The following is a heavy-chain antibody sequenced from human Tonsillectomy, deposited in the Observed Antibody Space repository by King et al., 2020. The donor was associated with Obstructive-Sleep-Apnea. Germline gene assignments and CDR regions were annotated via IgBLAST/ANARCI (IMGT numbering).Heavy chain of an antibody. D-gene: IGHD5-12*01. CDR2: ISGSGGST. CDR1: GFTFSGYA. V-gene: IGHV3-23*04. CDR3: AKEEEGCEWVHVATSNWLDP. J-gene: IGHJ5*02. Sequence: VQLVESGGGLVQPGGSLRLSCAASGFTFSGYAMSWVRQAPGKGLEWVSGISGSGGSTYQADSVKGRFTISRDNSKNTLYLQMNSLRAEDTAVYYCAKEEEGCEWVHVATSNWLDPWGQGTLVTVSS.